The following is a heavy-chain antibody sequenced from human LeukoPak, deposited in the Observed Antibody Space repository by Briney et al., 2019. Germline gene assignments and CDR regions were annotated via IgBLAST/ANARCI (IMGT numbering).Heavy chain of an antibody. D-gene: IGHD3-10*01. CDR3: ARKGEHYYDSGNLWPAWVDL. Sequence: GGSLRLSCTASGFTFTTEPMTWVRQAPGKGLEWVSSISGSSRYIYYANSVTGRFTISRDNAKNSLFLQMNSLRAEDTAVYYCARKGEHYYDSGNLWPAWVDLWGQGTLVTVSS. V-gene: IGHV3-21*04. J-gene: IGHJ5*02. CDR2: ISGSSRYI. CDR1: GFTFTTEP.